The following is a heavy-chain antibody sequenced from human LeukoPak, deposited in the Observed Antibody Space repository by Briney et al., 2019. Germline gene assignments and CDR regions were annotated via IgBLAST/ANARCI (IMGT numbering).Heavy chain of an antibody. J-gene: IGHJ4*02. Sequence: GESLKISCKASGYSFTSYWIAWVRQMPGKGLEWMGIISPGDSDTRYSPSFQGQVTISVDKSITTAYLQWSSLKASDIATYYCARKYGSGGTFDYWGRGTLVTVSS. D-gene: IGHD6-19*01. V-gene: IGHV5-51*01. CDR2: ISPGDSDT. CDR1: GYSFTSYW. CDR3: ARKYGSGGTFDY.